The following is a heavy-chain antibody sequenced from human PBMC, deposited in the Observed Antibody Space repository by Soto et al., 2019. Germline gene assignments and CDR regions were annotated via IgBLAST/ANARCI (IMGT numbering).Heavy chain of an antibody. V-gene: IGHV5-51*01. Sequence: GESLKISCKGSEYSFTNYWIGWVRQMPGNGLEWMGIIYPGDSDTRYNPSFQGQVTVSVDNSISTAYLQWSSLKASDTALYYCARHRESSAYHQDNSDYVYYLAMDVWGQGTSVTVSS. CDR2: IYPGDSDT. D-gene: IGHD3-22*01. J-gene: IGHJ6*02. CDR1: EYSFTNYW. CDR3: ARHRESSAYHQDNSDYVYYLAMDV.